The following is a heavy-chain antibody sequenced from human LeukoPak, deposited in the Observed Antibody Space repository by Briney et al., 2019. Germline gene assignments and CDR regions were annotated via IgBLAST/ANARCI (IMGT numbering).Heavy chain of an antibody. J-gene: IGHJ4*02. CDR2: ISSSGSTI. Sequence: GGSLRLSCAAFGFTFSSYAMTWVRQAPGKGLEWVSYISSSGSTIYYADSVKGRFTISRDNAKNSLYLQMNSLRAEDTAVYYCARDRVSHFDYWGQGTLVTVSS. CDR3: ARDRVSHFDY. CDR1: GFTFSSYA. V-gene: IGHV3-48*03. D-gene: IGHD6-6*01.